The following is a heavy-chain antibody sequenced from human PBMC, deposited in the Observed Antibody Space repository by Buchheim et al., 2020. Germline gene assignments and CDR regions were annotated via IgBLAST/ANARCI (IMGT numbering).Heavy chain of an antibody. J-gene: IGHJ4*02. CDR2: IYPDDSDT. CDR1: GYSFSSYW. V-gene: IGHV5-51*03. Sequence: EVQLVQSGAEVKKAGESLRISCKASGYSFSSYWFAWVRQMPGKGLEWVGIIYPDDSDTTYSPSFQGHVTISVDQSLQTAYLQWNSLKPSDTAMYYCARLVSYLDYWGQGTL. CDR3: ARLVSYLDY. D-gene: IGHD3-9*01.